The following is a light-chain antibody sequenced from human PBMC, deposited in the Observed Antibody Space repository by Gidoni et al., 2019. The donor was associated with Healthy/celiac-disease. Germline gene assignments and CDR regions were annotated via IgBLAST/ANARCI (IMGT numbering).Light chain of an antibody. CDR3: QQYGSSSLT. CDR2: GAS. CDR1: QSVSSSY. J-gene: IGKJ4*01. V-gene: IGKV3-20*01. Sequence: EIVLTQSPGTMSLSPGERATLSCRASQSVSSSYLAWYQQKPGQAPRLLIYGASSRATGIPDRFSGSGSGTDFTLTIIRLEPEDFAVYYCQQYGSSSLTFGGXTKVEIK.